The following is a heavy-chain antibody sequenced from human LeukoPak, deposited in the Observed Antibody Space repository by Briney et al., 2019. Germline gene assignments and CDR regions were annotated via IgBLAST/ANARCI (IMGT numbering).Heavy chain of an antibody. CDR1: GGSISSSSYY. CDR2: IYYSGST. D-gene: IGHD4-17*01. CDR3: ASYGTTYWYFDL. Sequence: SETLSLTCTVSGGSISSSSYYWGWIRQPPGKGLEWIGSIYYSGSTYHNPSLKSRVTISVDTSKNQFSLKLSSVTAADTAVYYCASYGTTYWYFDLWGRGTLVTVSS. V-gene: IGHV4-39*01. J-gene: IGHJ2*01.